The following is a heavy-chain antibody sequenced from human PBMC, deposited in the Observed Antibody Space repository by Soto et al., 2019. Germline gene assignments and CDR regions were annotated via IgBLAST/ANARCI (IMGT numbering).Heavy chain of an antibody. CDR1: GFAFTNYG. CDR3: ARDVAMPTGLGLGY. Sequence: VKLLESGGGLVQPGGSMRLSCAASGFAFTNYGMHWVRQAPGKGLEWVAFVSNDGNRKYYADSVKGRFTISRDNSENTVYLQMTSLRRDDTAVFYCARDVAMPTGLGLGYWGQGALVTVSS. CDR2: VSNDGNRK. D-gene: IGHD2-2*01. J-gene: IGHJ4*02. V-gene: IGHV3-30*03.